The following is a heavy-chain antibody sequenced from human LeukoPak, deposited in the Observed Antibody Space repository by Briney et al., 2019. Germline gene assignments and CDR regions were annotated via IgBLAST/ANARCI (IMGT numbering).Heavy chain of an antibody. J-gene: IGHJ4*02. CDR1: GGSISSSSYY. CDR2: ISYTGST. D-gene: IGHD1-26*01. CDR3: ARDLSREDPYYFDY. Sequence: SETLSLTCTVSGGSISSSSYYWGWIRQPTGKGLEWIGSISYTGSTYYNPSLKSRVTISVDTSKNQFSLNLSSMTAADTAVYYCARDLSREDPYYFDYWGQGTLVTVSS. V-gene: IGHV4-39*07.